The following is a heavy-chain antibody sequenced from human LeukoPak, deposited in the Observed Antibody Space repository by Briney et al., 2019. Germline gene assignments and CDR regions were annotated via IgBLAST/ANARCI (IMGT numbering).Heavy chain of an antibody. V-gene: IGHV3-30*18. Sequence: GGSLRLSCAASGFTFSSYGMHWVRQAPGKGLEWVAVISYDGSNKYYADSVKGRFTISRDNSKNTLYLQMNSLRAEDTAVYYCAKDKAPLCGYFDYWGQGTLVTVSS. CDR1: GFTFSSYG. J-gene: IGHJ4*02. CDR2: ISYDGSNK. CDR3: AKDKAPLCGYFDY.